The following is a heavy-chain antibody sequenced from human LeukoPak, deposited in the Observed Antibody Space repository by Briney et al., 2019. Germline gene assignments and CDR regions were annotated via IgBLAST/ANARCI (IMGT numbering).Heavy chain of an antibody. J-gene: IGHJ4*02. CDR1: GFTFSSYA. CDR2: ISGSGGST. D-gene: IGHD2-21*02. CDR3: AKSIVVVTARESGFDY. V-gene: IGHV3-23*01. Sequence: EGSLRLSCAASGFTFSSYAMSWVRQAPGKGLEWVSAISGSGGSTYYADSVKGRFTISRDNSKNTLYLQMNSLRAEDTAVYYCAKSIVVVTARESGFDYWGQGTLVTVSS.